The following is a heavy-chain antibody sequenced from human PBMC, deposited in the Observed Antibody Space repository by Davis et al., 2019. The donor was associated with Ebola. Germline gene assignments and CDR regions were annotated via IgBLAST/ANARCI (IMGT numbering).Heavy chain of an antibody. CDR1: GFTFDDYT. V-gene: IGHV3-43*01. D-gene: IGHD4-11*01. CDR2: ISWDGGST. Sequence: GGSLRLSCAASGFTFDDYTMHWVRQAPGKGLEWVSLISWDGGSTYYADSVKGRFTISRDNSKNSLYLQMNSLRTEDTAVYYCARAYSNYDGGFDYWGQRTLVTVSS. J-gene: IGHJ4*02. CDR3: ARAYSNYDGGFDY.